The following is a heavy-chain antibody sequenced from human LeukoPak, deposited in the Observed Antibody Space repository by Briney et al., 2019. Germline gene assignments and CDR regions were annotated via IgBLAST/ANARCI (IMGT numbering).Heavy chain of an antibody. D-gene: IGHD3-10*01. CDR3: ARGHYYYGSGKLDY. J-gene: IGHJ4*02. CDR1: GGSFSGYY. Sequence: SETLSLTCAVYGGSFSGYYWSWIRQPPGKGLEWIGEINHSGSTNYNPSLKSRVTISVDTSKNQFSPKLSSVTAADTAVYYCARGHYYYGSGKLDYWGQGTLVTVSS. CDR2: INHSGST. V-gene: IGHV4-34*01.